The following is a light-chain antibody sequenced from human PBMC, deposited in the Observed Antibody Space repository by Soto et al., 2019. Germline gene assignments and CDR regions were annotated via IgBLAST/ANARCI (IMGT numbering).Light chain of an antibody. CDR2: GAS. CDR1: QSVSSN. Sequence: EIVMTQSPATLSVSPGERATLSCRASQSVSSNLAWYQQKPGHAPRLLIYGASTRASGIPARFSRSGSGTVFTPATSSLLCEHFLVYECQQYNNCPQRTFGRGTNVDIK. CDR3: QQYNNCPQRT. V-gene: IGKV3-15*01. J-gene: IGKJ3*01.